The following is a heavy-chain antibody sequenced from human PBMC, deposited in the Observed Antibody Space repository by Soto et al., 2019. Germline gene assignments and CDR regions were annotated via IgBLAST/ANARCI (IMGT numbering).Heavy chain of an antibody. V-gene: IGHV4-31*03. Sequence: SETLSLTCTVSGGSISSSSYYWGWIRQPPGKGLEWIGYIYYSGSTYYNPSLKSRVTISVDTSKNQFSLKLSPVTAADTAVYYCARGGKLRYPLGMDVWGQGTTVTVSS. CDR3: ARGGKLRYPLGMDV. J-gene: IGHJ6*02. CDR2: IYYSGST. D-gene: IGHD3-9*01. CDR1: GGSISSSSYY.